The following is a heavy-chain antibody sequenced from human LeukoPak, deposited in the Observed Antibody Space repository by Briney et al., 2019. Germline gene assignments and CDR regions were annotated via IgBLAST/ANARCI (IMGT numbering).Heavy chain of an antibody. Sequence: GASVKVSCKASGYTFTGYYMHWVRQAPGQGLEWMGWINPKSGGTNYEQKFQGRVTMTRDTSISTAYMELSRLRPDDTAVYYCARPVRSRVVADWFDPWGQGTLVTVSS. CDR3: ARPVRSRVVADWFDP. CDR1: GYTFTGYY. D-gene: IGHD2-15*01. J-gene: IGHJ5*02. V-gene: IGHV1-2*02. CDR2: INPKSGGT.